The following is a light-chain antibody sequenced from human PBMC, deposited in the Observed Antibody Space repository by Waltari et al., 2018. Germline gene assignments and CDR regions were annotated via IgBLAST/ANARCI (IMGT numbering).Light chain of an antibody. CDR2: AAS. CDR3: QQSYKTPIT. V-gene: IGKV1-39*01. J-gene: IGKJ5*01. CDR1: QSIDTY. Sequence: DIQMTQSPSSLSASVGDRVPITCRASQSIDTYLNWYQQKRGKAPKVLIYAASSLQSGVPSRFSGSGSGTDFTLTISSLQPEDFATYYCQQSYKTPITFGQGTRLEIK.